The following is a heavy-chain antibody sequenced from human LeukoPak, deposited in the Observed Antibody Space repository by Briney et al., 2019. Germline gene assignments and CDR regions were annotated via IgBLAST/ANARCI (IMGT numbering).Heavy chain of an antibody. V-gene: IGHV3-21*01. CDR3: ARDGAEYCTNGVCYAPVDP. CDR1: GFTFSSYS. Sequence: KPGGSLRLSCAVSGFTFSSYSMNWVRQAPGKGLEWVSSISKSSSYICYADSVKGRFTISRDNTKNSLSLQMNSLRAEDTAVYYCARDGAEYCTNGVCYAPVDPWGQGTLVTVSS. J-gene: IGHJ5*02. D-gene: IGHD2-8*01. CDR2: ISKSSSYI.